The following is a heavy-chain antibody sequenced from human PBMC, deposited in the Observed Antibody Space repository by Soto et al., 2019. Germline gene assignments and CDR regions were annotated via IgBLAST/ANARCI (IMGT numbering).Heavy chain of an antibody. J-gene: IGHJ4*02. CDR2: INHSGST. CDR3: AVGGVLGMRRSYFDY. D-gene: IGHD2-15*01. Sequence: PSETLSLTCAAYGGSFSGYYWSWIRQPPGKGLEWIGEINHSGSTNYNPSLKSRVTISVDTSKNQFSLKLSSVTAADTAVYYCAVGGVLGMRRSYFDYWGQGTLVTVSS. CDR1: GGSFSGYY. V-gene: IGHV4-34*01.